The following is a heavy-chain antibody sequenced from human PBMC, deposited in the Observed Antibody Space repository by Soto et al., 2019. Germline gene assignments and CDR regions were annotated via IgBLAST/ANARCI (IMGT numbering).Heavy chain of an antibody. CDR1: GYTFTSYY. CDR2: INPSGGST. Sequence: ASVKVSCKASGYTFTSYYMHWVRQAPGQGLEWMGIINPSGGSTSYAQKFQGRVTMTRDTSTSTVYMELSSLRSEDTAVYYCARDSSTMVRGVINQAANRGRYYGMDVWG. V-gene: IGHV1-46*01. J-gene: IGHJ6*02. D-gene: IGHD3-10*01. CDR3: ARDSSTMVRGVINQAANRGRYYGMDV.